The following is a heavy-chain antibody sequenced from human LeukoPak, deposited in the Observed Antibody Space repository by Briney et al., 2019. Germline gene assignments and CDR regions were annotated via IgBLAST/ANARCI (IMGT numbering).Heavy chain of an antibody. D-gene: IGHD1-26*01. V-gene: IGHV3-21*04. CDR3: AKSSQWELLALFDY. CDR1: GFTFSSYS. CDR2: ISSSSSYI. J-gene: IGHJ4*02. Sequence: GGSLRLSCAASGFTFSSYSMNWVRQAPGKGLEWVSSISSSSSYIYYADSVKGRFTISRDNSKNTLYLQMNSLRAEDTAVYYCAKSSQWELLALFDYWGQGTLVTVSS.